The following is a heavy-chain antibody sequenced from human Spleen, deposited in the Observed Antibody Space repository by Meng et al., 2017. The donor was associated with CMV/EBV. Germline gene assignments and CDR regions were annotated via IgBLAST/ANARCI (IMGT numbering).Heavy chain of an antibody. J-gene: IGHJ5*02. Sequence: GESLKISCVASGITFSSYSMNWVRQAPGKGLEWVSSISSSSSYIYYADSVKGRFTISRDNSKNTLYLQMNSLRAEDTAVYYCARDLSARGWFDPWGQGTLVTVSS. V-gene: IGHV3-21*04. CDR1: GITFSSYS. CDR2: ISSSSSYI. CDR3: ARDLSARGWFDP. D-gene: IGHD3-3*01.